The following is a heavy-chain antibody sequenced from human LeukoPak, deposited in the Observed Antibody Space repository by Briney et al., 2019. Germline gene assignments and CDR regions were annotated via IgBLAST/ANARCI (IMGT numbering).Heavy chain of an antibody. CDR2: INSDGSWT. D-gene: IGHD2/OR15-2a*01. V-gene: IGHV3-74*01. Sequence: HPGGSLRLSCAASGNYWMHWVRQVPGKGLVWVSHINSDGSWTSYADSVKGRFTISKDNAKNTVYLQMNSLRAEDTAVYYCVSLYETYWGRGTLVTVSS. CDR3: VSLYETY. CDR1: GNYW. J-gene: IGHJ4*02.